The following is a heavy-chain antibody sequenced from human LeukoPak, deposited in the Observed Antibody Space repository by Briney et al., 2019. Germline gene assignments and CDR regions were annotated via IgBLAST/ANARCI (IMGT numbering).Heavy chain of an antibody. J-gene: IGHJ4*02. D-gene: IGHD6-13*01. Sequence: ETGGSLRLSCAASGFTFDDYAMHWVRQAPGKGLEWVSGISWNSGSIGYADSVKGRFTISRDNAKNSQYLQMNSLRAEDMALYYCAKAGSSWYYFDYWGQGTLVTVSS. CDR1: GFTFDDYA. CDR3: AKAGSSWYYFDY. V-gene: IGHV3-9*03. CDR2: ISWNSGSI.